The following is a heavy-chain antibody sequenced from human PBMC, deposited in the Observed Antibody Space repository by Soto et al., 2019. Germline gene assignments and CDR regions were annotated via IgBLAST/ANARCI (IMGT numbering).Heavy chain of an antibody. Sequence: TSVTLSLTWTVSGGSISNHYWSLIRQPQGKGLEWIGYIYYSGSTNYNPSLKSRVTISVDTSKNQFSLKLSSVTAADTAVYYCARLGYCSGGSCYYFDYWGQGTLVTVSS. V-gene: IGHV4-59*08. CDR2: IYYSGST. D-gene: IGHD2-15*01. CDR3: ARLGYCSGGSCYYFDY. CDR1: GGSISNHY. J-gene: IGHJ4*02.